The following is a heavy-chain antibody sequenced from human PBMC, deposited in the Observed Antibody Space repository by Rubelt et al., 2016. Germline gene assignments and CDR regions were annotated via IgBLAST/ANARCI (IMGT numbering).Heavy chain of an antibody. CDR1: GYTFTSYG. Sequence: QVQLVQSGAEVKKPGASVKVSCKTSGYTFTSYGISWVRQAPGQGLEWMGWINPNSGGTNYAQKVPCRVTMTRETSISTAYMELSGLRSDDTAVYYCARDLYKGPRWLVAYWGQGTLVTVSS. J-gene: IGHJ4*02. CDR2: INPNSGGT. V-gene: IGHV1-2*02. D-gene: IGHD6-19*01. CDR3: ARDLYKGPRWLVAY.